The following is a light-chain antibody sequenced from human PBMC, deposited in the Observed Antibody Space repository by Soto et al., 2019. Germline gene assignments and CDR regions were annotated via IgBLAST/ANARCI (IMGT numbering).Light chain of an antibody. CDR1: QSVRSS. CDR2: GAS. Sequence: EIVMTQSPATVSVSPGERATLSCRASQSVRSSVAWYQQIPGQAPRLLIYGASTRATGIPARISGSGSGTEFTLTISSLKPEDFATYYCQQLDTSPPFGPGTKVDIK. CDR3: QQLDTSPP. J-gene: IGKJ3*01. V-gene: IGKV3-15*01.